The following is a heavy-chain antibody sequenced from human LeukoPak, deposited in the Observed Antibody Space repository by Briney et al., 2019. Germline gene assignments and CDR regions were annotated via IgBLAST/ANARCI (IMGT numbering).Heavy chain of an antibody. D-gene: IGHD2-21*02. CDR1: SGSISSYF. Sequence: SETLSLTCTVSSGSISSYFWTWIRQPPGKGLEWIGYIYYSGSTNYNPSLKSRVTISVDTSKNQFSLKLSSVTAADTAVYYCARIGGGDREGFSDYWGQGTLVTVSS. V-gene: IGHV4-59*01. J-gene: IGHJ4*02. CDR3: ARIGGGDREGFSDY. CDR2: IYYSGST.